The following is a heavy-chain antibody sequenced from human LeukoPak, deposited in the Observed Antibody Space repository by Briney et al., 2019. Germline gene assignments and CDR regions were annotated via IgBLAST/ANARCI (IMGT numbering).Heavy chain of an antibody. Sequence: GGSLRLSCAASGFTFSDYYMSWIRQAPGKGLEWVSYISNSGSTIYYADSVKGRFTISRDNAKNSLYLQMNSLRAEDTAVYYCARDGYFLTGHIRYYYYYMDVWGKGTTVTISS. CDR1: GFTFSDYY. J-gene: IGHJ6*03. CDR3: ARDGYFLTGHIRYYYYYMDV. V-gene: IGHV3-11*01. D-gene: IGHD3-9*01. CDR2: ISNSGSTI.